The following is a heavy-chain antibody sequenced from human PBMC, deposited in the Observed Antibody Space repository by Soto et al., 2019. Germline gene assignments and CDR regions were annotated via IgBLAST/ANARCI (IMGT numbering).Heavy chain of an antibody. CDR1: GYTLTSYA. D-gene: IGHD6-13*01. CDR2: INAGNGNT. Sequence: GASVKVSCKASGYTLTSYAMHWVRQAPGQRLEWMGWINAGNGNTKYSQKFQGRVTITRDTSASTAYMELSSLRSEDTAVYYCARESSSSWYRGWFDPWGQGTLVTVSS. V-gene: IGHV1-3*01. CDR3: ARESSSSWYRGWFDP. J-gene: IGHJ5*02.